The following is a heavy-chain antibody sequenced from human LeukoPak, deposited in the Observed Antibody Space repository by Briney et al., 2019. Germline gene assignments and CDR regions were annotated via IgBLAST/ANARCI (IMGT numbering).Heavy chain of an antibody. CDR1: GGSITNLDYY. CDR2: IYTSGGT. D-gene: IGHD3-10*01. J-gene: IGHJ3*02. V-gene: IGHV4-61*02. CDR3: AGRGSSSGTFDI. Sequence: QTLSLTCTVSGGSITNLDYYWTWIRQPAGKRLEWIGRIYTSGGTNYNPSLKSRVTMSVDRSKNEISLHLASLTAADTALYYCAGRGSSSGTFDIWGPGTFVTVSS.